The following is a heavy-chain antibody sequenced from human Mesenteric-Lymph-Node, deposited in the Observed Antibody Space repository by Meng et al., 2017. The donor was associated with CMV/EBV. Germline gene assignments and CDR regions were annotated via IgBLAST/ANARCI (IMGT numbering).Heavy chain of an antibody. CDR2: ISAYNGNT. D-gene: IGHD3-3*01. V-gene: IGHV1-18*01. J-gene: IGHJ3*02. CDR1: GYTFTSYG. Sequence: ASVKVSCKASGYTFTSYGISWVRQAPRQGLEWMGWISAYNGNTNYAQKLQGRVTMTTDTSTSTAYMELRSLRSDDTAVYYCARDMRAGVTIFGVVNSDSAFDIWGQGTVVTVSS. CDR3: ARDMRAGVTIFGVVNSDSAFDI.